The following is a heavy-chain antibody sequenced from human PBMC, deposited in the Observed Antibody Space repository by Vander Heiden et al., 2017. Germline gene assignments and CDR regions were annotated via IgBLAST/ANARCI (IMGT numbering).Heavy chain of an antibody. CDR3: AREGGSYSKPFDY. Sequence: QVQLQESGPGLVKPSETLSLTCTVSGGSMSSYYWSWIRQPPGKGLEWIGDIYYRGRTNYNPSLKSRVTISVDTSKKQFSLNLSSVTAADTAMYYCAREGGSYSKPFDYWGQGTLVTVSS. V-gene: IGHV4-59*01. J-gene: IGHJ4*02. CDR1: GGSMSSYY. CDR2: IYYRGRT. D-gene: IGHD1-26*01.